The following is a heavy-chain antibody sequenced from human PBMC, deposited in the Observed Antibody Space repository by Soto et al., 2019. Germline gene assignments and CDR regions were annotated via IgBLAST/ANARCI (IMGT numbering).Heavy chain of an antibody. V-gene: IGHV1-8*01. CDR1: GYTFTSYD. J-gene: IGHJ4*02. Sequence: ASVKVSCKASGYTFTSYDINWVRQATGQGLEWMGWMNPNSGNTGYAQKFQGRVTMTRNTSISTAYMELSSLRSEDTAVYYCGRYQLYCQYYTRGPYALDYWGQGTLVTVSS. D-gene: IGHD2-15*01. CDR3: GRYQLYCQYYTRGPYALDY. CDR2: MNPNSGNT.